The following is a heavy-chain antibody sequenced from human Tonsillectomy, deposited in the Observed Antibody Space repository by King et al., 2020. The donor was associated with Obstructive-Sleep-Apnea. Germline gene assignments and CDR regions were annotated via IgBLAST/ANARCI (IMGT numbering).Heavy chain of an antibody. CDR1: GFSFGSYA. J-gene: IGHJ4*02. CDR3: ARSLVRGVPNFDY. D-gene: IGHD3-10*01. CDR2: ISYEGTNE. V-gene: IGHV3-30-3*01. Sequence: VQLVESGGGVVQPGRSLRLSCEASGFSFGSYAMDWVRQAPGKGLEWMAVISYEGTNEQYADSVKGRFTISRDNSKNTLYLQMNSLRVDDTAVYYCARSLVRGVPNFDYWGQGTLVIVSS.